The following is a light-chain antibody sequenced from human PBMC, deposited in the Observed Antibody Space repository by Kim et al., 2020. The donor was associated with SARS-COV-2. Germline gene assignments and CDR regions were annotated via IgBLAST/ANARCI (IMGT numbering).Light chain of an antibody. Sequence: ASGGERVTITCRTSKDIANSLAWYQQKPGKAPKVLIYAASTLKSGVPSRFSGSGSGTEFTLTIGSLQTEDVATYYCQQYNCAPWTFGPGTKVDIK. CDR2: AAS. J-gene: IGKJ1*01. CDR1: KDIANS. V-gene: IGKV1-27*01. CDR3: QQYNCAPWT.